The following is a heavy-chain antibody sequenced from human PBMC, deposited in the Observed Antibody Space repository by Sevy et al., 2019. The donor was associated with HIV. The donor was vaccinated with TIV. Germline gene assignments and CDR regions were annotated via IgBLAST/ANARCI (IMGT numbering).Heavy chain of an antibody. CDR2: VYLTGGT. D-gene: IGHD4-17*01. Sequence: SETLSLTCTVSGDSINGYYWSWIRQSAGRGLEWFGRVYLTGGTEYNPSLKSRVAMSLDTSKNQFSLKLKSVTAADTAVYYCAGGKRLPTLGTFDYWGQGILVTVSS. V-gene: IGHV4-4*07. J-gene: IGHJ4*02. CDR3: AGGKRLPTLGTFDY. CDR1: GDSINGYY.